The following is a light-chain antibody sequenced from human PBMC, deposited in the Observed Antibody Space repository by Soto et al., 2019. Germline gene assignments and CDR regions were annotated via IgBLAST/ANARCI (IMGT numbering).Light chain of an antibody. Sequence: DIVMTQSPDSLAVSLGERATINCKSSQRVLYSSNNKNYLAWYQQKPGQPPKLLIYWASTRESGVPDRFSGSGAGTDFTLTISSLQAEDDAVYYCQQYYRPWTFGQGTKVEIK. J-gene: IGKJ1*01. V-gene: IGKV4-1*01. CDR2: WAS. CDR1: QRVLYSSNNKNY. CDR3: QQYYRPWT.